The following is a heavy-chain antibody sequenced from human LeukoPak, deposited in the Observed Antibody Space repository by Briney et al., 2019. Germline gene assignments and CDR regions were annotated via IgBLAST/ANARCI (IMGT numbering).Heavy chain of an antibody. CDR3: ARANYCGSGKKDLDY. D-gene: IGHD3-10*01. CDR2: MNPNSGNT. Sequence: GASVKVSCKASGYTFTTYDINWVRQATGQGLEWMGWMNPNSGNTGYAQKFQGRVTMTRNTSMSTAYMELSSLRSEDTAVYYRARANYCGSGKKDLDYWGQGTLVTVSS. V-gene: IGHV1-8*01. J-gene: IGHJ4*02. CDR1: GYTFTTYD.